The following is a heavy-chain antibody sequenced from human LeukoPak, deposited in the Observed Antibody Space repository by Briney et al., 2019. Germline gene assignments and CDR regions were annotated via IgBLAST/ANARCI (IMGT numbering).Heavy chain of an antibody. CDR2: IIPIFGTA. J-gene: IGHJ4*02. D-gene: IGHD3-10*01. Sequence: ASVKVSCKASGGTFSSYAISWVRQAPGQGLEWMGGIIPIFGTANYAQKFQGRVTMTRDTSTSTAYMELSGLRSEDTAVYYCARGPPGDYYGSGSYIKWGQGTLVTVSS. CDR1: GGTFSSYA. V-gene: IGHV1-69*05. CDR3: ARGPPGDYYGSGSYIK.